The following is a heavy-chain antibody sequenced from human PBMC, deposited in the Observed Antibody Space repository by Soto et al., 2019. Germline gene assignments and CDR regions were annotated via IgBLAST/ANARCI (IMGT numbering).Heavy chain of an antibody. CDR3: ARSIAAAGIFDY. V-gene: IGHV1-69*12. CDR2: IIPIFGTA. CDR1: GGTFSSYA. J-gene: IGHJ4*02. D-gene: IGHD6-13*01. Sequence: QVQLVQSGAEVKKPGSSVKVSCKASGGTFSSYAISWVRQAPGQGLEWMGGIIPIFGTANYAQKFQGRVTITADESTVTAYRELSSLRSEDTAVYSCARSIAAAGIFDYWGQGALVTVSS.